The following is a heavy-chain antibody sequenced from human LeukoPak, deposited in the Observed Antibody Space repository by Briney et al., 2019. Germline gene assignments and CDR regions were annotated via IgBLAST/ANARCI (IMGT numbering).Heavy chain of an antibody. CDR2: INSDGTST. CDR3: ARASAGSGWYPY. V-gene: IGHV3-74*01. CDR1: GLSFSSYG. J-gene: IGHJ4*02. Sequence: GGSLRLSCAASGLSFSSYGMHWVRQTPGKGLLWVSRINSDGTSTGYADSVKGRFTISRDNAKNTLYLQMNSLRAEDTAVYYCARASAGSGWYPYLGQGTLVTVSS. D-gene: IGHD6-13*01.